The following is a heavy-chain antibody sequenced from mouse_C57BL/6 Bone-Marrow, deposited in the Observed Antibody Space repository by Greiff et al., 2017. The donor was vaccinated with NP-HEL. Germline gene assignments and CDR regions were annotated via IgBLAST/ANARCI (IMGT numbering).Heavy chain of an antibody. CDR2: IYPSSGNT. Sequence: VQLQQSGAELARPGASVKLSCKASGYTFTGYGISWVKQSTGQGLEWIGEIYPSSGNTYYNEKFKGKATLTADKSSSTAYMELRSLTSEDSAVYFCARRPYDYDGIFDYWGQGTTLTVSS. CDR3: ARRPYDYDGIFDY. D-gene: IGHD2-4*01. J-gene: IGHJ2*01. CDR1: GYTFTGYG. V-gene: IGHV1-81*01.